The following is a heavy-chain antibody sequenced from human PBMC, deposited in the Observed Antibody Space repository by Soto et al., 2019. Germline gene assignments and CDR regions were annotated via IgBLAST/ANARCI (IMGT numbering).Heavy chain of an antibody. D-gene: IGHD6-25*01. CDR3: ARDPSEHEPGGGAFDI. CDR2: ISSSSTI. CDR1: GFTFSSYS. J-gene: IGHJ3*02. V-gene: IGHV3-48*01. Sequence: PGGSLRLSCAASGFTFSSYSMNWVRQAPGKGLEWVSYISSSSTIYYADSVKGRFTISRDNAKNSLYLQMNSLRAEDTAVYYCARDPSEHEPGGGAFDIWGQGTMVTVSS.